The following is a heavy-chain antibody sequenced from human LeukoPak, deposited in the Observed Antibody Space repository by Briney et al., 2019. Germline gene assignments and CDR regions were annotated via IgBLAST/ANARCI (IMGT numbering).Heavy chain of an antibody. CDR3: ARSRSFDY. CDR2: IYYSGST. V-gene: IGHV4-59*01. Sequence: PSETLSLTCTVSGVSISSYYWSWIRQPPGKGLEWIGYIYYSGSTNYNPSLKSRVTISVDTSKNQFSLKLSSVTAADTAVYYCARSRSFDYWGQGTLVTVSS. CDR1: GVSISSYY. J-gene: IGHJ4*02.